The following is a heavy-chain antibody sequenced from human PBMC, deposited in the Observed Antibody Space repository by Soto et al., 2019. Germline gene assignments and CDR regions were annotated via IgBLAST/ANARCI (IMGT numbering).Heavy chain of an antibody. V-gene: IGHV4-30-2*01. CDR1: GGSISSGGYS. D-gene: IGHD4-17*01. CDR2: IYHSGST. CDR3: ARSSYGDYYFDY. J-gene: IGHJ4*02. Sequence: KTSETLSLTCAVSGGSISSGGYSWSWIRQPPGKGLEWIGYIYHSGSTYYNPSLKSRVTISVDRSKNQFSLKLSSVTAADTAVYYCARSSYGDYYFDYWGQGTLVTVSS.